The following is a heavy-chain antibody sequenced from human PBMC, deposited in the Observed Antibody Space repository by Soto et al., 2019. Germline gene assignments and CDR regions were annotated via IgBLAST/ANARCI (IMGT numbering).Heavy chain of an antibody. CDR3: ARERDYYDSSGYYEEGGYYGMDV. D-gene: IGHD3-22*01. CDR2: IYYSGST. CDR1: GGSISSGGYY. Sequence: QVQLQESGPGLVKPSQTLSLTCTVSGGSISSGGYYWSWIRQHPGKGLEWIGYIYYSGSTYYNPSLKSRVTISLDPSKNQFSLKLSSVTAADTAVYYCARERDYYDSSGYYEEGGYYGMDVWGQGTTVTVSS. V-gene: IGHV4-31*03. J-gene: IGHJ6*02.